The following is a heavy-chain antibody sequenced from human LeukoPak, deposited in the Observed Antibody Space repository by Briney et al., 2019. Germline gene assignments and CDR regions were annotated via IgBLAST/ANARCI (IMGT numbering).Heavy chain of an antibody. J-gene: IGHJ6*02. CDR2: IGTAGDT. Sequence: GGSLRLSCAASGFTFSSYDMHWARQATGKGLEWVSAIGTAGDTYYPGSVKGRFTISRENAKNSLYLQMNSLRAGDTAVYYCARDLGYCSGGSCKNYGMDVWGQGTTVTVSS. CDR3: ARDLGYCSGGSCKNYGMDV. CDR1: GFTFSSYD. D-gene: IGHD2-15*01. V-gene: IGHV3-13*01.